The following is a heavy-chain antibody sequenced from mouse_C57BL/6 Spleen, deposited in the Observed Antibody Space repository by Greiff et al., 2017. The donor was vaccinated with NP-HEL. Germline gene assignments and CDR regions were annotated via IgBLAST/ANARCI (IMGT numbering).Heavy chain of an antibody. CDR3: ARTYGSSSWAMDY. V-gene: IGHV1-52*01. CDR1: GYPFTSYW. CDR2: IDPSDSET. D-gene: IGHD1-1*01. J-gene: IGHJ4*01. Sequence: QVQLQQPGAELVRPGSSVKLSCKASGYPFTSYWMHWVKQRPIQGLEWIGNIDPSDSETHYNQKFKDKATLTVDKSSSTAYVQLSSLTSEDSAVYYCARTYGSSSWAMDYWGQGTSVTVSS.